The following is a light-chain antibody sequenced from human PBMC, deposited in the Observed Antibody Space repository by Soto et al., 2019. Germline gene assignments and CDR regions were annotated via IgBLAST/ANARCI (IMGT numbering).Light chain of an antibody. Sequence: DIQMTQSPSSLSASVGDTVTITGRASQDSNIYLAWFQQRPGKAPRSLISAASTLQSGVPSKFSGSESGTDFTLTISSLQPEDFASYYCQPYKTYPLTLGGGTKVEIK. V-gene: IGKV1-16*02. CDR2: AAS. CDR3: QPYKTYPLT. CDR1: QDSNIY. J-gene: IGKJ4*01.